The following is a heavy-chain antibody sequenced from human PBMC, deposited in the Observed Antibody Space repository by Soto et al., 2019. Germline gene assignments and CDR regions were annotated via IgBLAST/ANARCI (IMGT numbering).Heavy chain of an antibody. D-gene: IGHD6-19*01. J-gene: IGHJ6*01. V-gene: IGHV3-9*01. CDR1: GFTFEEYA. Sequence: GGSLRLSCGACGFTFEEYAMHWVRQAPGKGVEGVSGISWNSGSIGYADSVKGRFTISRDHAKNSLYLQMNSLRAEDTALYYCAKLGVAVAPKYYYYGIDVWGQRTMVNVAS. CDR3: AKLGVAVAPKYYYYGIDV. CDR2: ISWNSGSI.